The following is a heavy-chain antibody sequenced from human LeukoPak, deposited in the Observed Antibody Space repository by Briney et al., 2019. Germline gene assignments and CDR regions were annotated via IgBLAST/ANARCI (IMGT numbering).Heavy chain of an antibody. J-gene: IGHJ4*02. CDR1: GYTFTGYY. CDR3: ARGSMGDYVWGSILWKFYFDY. CDR2: INPNSGGT. Sequence: ASVKVSCKASGYTFTGYYMHWVRQAPGQGLEWMGWINPNSGGTNYAQKFQGRVTMTRDTSISTAYMEPSRLRSDDTAVYYCARGSMGDYVWGSILWKFYFDYWGQGTLVTVSS. V-gene: IGHV1-2*02. D-gene: IGHD3-16*01.